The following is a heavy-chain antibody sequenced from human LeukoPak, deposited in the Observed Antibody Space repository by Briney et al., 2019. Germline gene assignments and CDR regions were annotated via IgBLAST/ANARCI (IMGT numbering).Heavy chain of an antibody. CDR1: GGSISSYY. D-gene: IGHD4-11*01. CDR3: ARRLAVTGRYYFDY. V-gene: IGHV4-59*01. CDR2: IYYSWST. Sequence: SEPLSLTCTVSGGSISSYYSRWIRQPPGKALEWIGYIYYSWSTSYNPSLKSRVTISVDTSKNQFSLKLSSVTAADTAVYYCARRLAVTGRYYFDYWGQGSLVTVSS. J-gene: IGHJ4*02.